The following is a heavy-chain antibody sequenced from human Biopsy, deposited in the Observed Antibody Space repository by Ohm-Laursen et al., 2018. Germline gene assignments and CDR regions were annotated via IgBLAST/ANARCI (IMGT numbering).Heavy chain of an antibody. J-gene: IGHJ4*02. Sequence: GASVKVSCKASGYTFSLYHIHWVRQAPGQGLEWMGWIDPDGGRTSFGQNFQGRVTMTRDTSTSTTYLELTRLRSNDTAVYYRARDPCDSGGSCYSPLDHWGQGTLVTVSA. D-gene: IGHD2-15*01. CDR3: ARDPCDSGGSCYSPLDH. CDR1: GYTFSLYH. CDR2: IDPDGGRT. V-gene: IGHV1-2*02.